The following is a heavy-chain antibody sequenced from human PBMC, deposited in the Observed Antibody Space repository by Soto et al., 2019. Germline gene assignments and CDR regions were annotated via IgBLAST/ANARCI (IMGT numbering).Heavy chain of an antibody. J-gene: IGHJ4*02. CDR3: TTATRFLEWLYELNYFDY. Sequence: PGGSLRLSCAASGFTFSNAWMSWVRQAPGKGLEWVGRIKSKTDGGTTDYAAPVKGRFTISRDDSKNTLYLQMNSLKTEDTAVYYCTTATRFLEWLYELNYFDYWGQGTLVTVSS. CDR1: GFTFSNAW. CDR2: IKSKTDGGTT. D-gene: IGHD3-3*01. V-gene: IGHV3-15*01.